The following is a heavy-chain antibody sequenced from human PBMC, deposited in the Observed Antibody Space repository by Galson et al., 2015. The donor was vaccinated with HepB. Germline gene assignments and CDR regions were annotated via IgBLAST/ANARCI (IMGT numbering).Heavy chain of an antibody. CDR3: ATPPSYDSTGLPDC. D-gene: IGHD3-22*01. CDR2: ISGSGGST. J-gene: IGHJ4*02. Sequence: SLRLSCTASGFTFSSYSMNWVRQAPGKGLEWISAISGSGGSTYYADSVKGRFTISRDNSKNTVYLQMNSLRAEDTAVYYCATPPSYDSTGLPDCWGQGTLVTVSS. V-gene: IGHV3-23*01. CDR1: GFTFSSYS.